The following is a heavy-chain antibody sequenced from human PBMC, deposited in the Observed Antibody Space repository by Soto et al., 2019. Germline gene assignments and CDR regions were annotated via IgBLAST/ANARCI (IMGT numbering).Heavy chain of an antibody. CDR2: ISAYNGNT. CDR3: ARSFAWLNCSSTSCYVGLDY. Sequence: GASVKVSCKASGYTFTSYGISWVRQAPGQGLEWMGWISAYNGNTNYAQKLQGRVTMTTDTSTSTAYMELRSLRSDDTAVYYCARSFAWLNCSSTSCYVGLDYWGQGTLVTVSS. CDR1: GYTFTSYG. V-gene: IGHV1-18*01. D-gene: IGHD2-2*01. J-gene: IGHJ4*02.